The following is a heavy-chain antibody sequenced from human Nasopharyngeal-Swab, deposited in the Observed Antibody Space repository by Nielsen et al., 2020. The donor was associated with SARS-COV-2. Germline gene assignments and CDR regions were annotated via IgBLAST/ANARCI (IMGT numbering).Heavy chain of an antibody. Sequence: WVRQAPGQGLEWTGWISAYNGNTNYAQKLQGRVTMTTDTSTSTAYMELRSLRSDDTAVYYCAREDDYDILTGYPKPLDYWGQGTLVTVSS. CDR3: AREDDYDILTGYPKPLDY. J-gene: IGHJ4*02. V-gene: IGHV1-18*01. D-gene: IGHD3-9*01. CDR2: ISAYNGNT.